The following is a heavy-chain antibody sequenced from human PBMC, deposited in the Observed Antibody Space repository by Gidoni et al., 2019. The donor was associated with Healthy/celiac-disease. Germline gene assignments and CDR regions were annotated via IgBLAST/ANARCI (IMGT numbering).Heavy chain of an antibody. D-gene: IGHD3-10*01. CDR2: IWYDGSNK. V-gene: IGHV3-33*01. Sequence: QVQLVESGGGVVQPGRSLRLSCAASGFSFSSYGMHWVRQAPGKGLEWVAVIWYDGSNKYYADSVKGRFTIARDNSKNTLYLQMNSLRAEDTAVYYCARGGYYYGSGSYWLDYWGQGTLVTVSS. J-gene: IGHJ4*02. CDR1: GFSFSSYG. CDR3: ARGGYYYGSGSYWLDY.